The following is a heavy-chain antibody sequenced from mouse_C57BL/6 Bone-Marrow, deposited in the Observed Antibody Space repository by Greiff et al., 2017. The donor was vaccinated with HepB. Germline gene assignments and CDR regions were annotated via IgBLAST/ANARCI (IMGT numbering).Heavy chain of an antibody. J-gene: IGHJ3*01. CDR3: ARSEVYGNYLFAY. Sequence: QVQLQQPGAELVKPGASVKLSCKASGYTFTSYWMHWVKQRPGQGLEWIGMIHPNSGSTNYNEKFKSKATLTVDKSSSTAYMQLSSLTSEDSAVYYCARSEVYGNYLFAYWGQGTLVTVSA. D-gene: IGHD2-1*01. CDR2: IHPNSGST. V-gene: IGHV1-64*01. CDR1: GYTFTSYW.